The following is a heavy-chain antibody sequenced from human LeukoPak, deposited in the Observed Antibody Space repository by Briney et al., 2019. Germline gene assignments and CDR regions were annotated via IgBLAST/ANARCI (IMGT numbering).Heavy chain of an antibody. CDR2: ISHTEGT. CDR1: GVSINDYY. D-gene: IGHD2-21*01. Sequence: SETLSLTCGVFGVSINDYYWSWIRESPGRGLEWIGEISHTEGTRYNPSLESRVTMSVGTSENQLSLKLIFVTAADTAVYYCARIRCGHSGSVCYNHWGLGTLVTVSS. J-gene: IGHJ4*02. V-gene: IGHV4-34*01. CDR3: ARIRCGHSGSVCYNH.